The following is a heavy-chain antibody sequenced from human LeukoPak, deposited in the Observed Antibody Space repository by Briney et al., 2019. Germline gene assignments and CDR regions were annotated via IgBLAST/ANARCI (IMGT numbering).Heavy chain of an antibody. Sequence: SETLSLTCAVYGGSFSGYYWSWIRQPPGKGLEWIGEINHSGSTNYNPSLKSRVTISVDTSKNQFPLKLSSVTAADTAVYYCARGPDSSGYYCDYWGQGTLVTVSS. J-gene: IGHJ4*02. CDR2: INHSGST. V-gene: IGHV4-34*01. CDR1: GGSFSGYY. D-gene: IGHD3-22*01. CDR3: ARGPDSSGYYCDY.